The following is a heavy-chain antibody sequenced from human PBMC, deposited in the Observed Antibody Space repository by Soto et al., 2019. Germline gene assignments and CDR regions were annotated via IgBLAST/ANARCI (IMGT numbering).Heavy chain of an antibody. CDR2: IIPIFGTA. CDR3: AGGWIRARRSGYDYCGRVV. V-gene: IGHV1-69*01. Sequence: QVQLVQSGAEVKKPGSSVKVSCKASGGTFSSYAISWVRQAPGQGLEWMGGIIPIFGTANYAEKFQGRVTITADEFTSTAYMELTSLRSKDTAVYDCAGGWIRARRSGYDYCGRVVWGQGTTVIFPS. D-gene: IGHD5-12*01. CDR1: GGTFSSYA. J-gene: IGHJ6*02.